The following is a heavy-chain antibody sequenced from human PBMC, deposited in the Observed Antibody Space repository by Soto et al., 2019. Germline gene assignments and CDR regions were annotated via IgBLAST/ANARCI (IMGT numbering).Heavy chain of an antibody. CDR1: GFTFSSYG. V-gene: IGHV3-30*18. D-gene: IGHD3-22*01. CDR3: ANGAKRNGITMIVVAYDAFDI. CDR2: ISYDGSNK. Sequence: LRLSCAASGFTFSSYGMHWVRQAPGKGLGWVAVISYDGSNKYYADSVKGRFTISRDNSKNTLYLQMNSLRAEDTAVYYCANGAKRNGITMIVVAYDAFDIWGQGTMVIVSS. J-gene: IGHJ3*02.